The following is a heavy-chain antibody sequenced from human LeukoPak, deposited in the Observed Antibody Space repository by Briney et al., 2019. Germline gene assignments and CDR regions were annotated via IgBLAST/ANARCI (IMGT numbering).Heavy chain of an antibody. CDR3: VKGRGGYDV. Sequence: SETLSLTCTVSGGSISSYYWSWIRQPPGKGLEWIGYIYYTGSTDYNPSLKSRVTISVDTSKNQFSLKLRSVTAADTAVYYCVKGRGGYDVWGQGSLVTVSS. CDR2: IYYTGST. D-gene: IGHD5-12*01. CDR1: GGSISSYY. J-gene: IGHJ4*02. V-gene: IGHV4-59*01.